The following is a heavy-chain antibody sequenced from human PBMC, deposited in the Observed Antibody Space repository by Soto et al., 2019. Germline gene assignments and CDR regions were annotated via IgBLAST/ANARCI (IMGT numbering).Heavy chain of an antibody. D-gene: IGHD3-22*01. CDR1: GFTFSSYW. Sequence: EVQLVESGGGLVQPGGSLRLSCAASGFTFSSYWMHWVRQAPGKGLVWVSRINSDGSSTSYADSVKGRFTISRDNAKNTLYLKMISLRAEYTAVYYCARDPTYFYDSSGYYDYWGQGALVTVSS. J-gene: IGHJ4*02. CDR2: INSDGSST. CDR3: ARDPTYFYDSSGYYDY. V-gene: IGHV3-74*01.